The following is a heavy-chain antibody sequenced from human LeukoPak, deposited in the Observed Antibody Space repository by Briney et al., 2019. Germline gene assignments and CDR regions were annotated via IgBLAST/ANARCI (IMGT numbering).Heavy chain of an antibody. CDR3: ARYCSSTSCYGGFDP. V-gene: IGHV3-23*01. Sequence: GGTLRLSCAASGFTFSSYGMSWVRQAPGKGLEWVSAISGSGGSTYYADSVKGRFTISRDNSKNTLYLQMNSLRAEDTAVYYCARYCSSTSCYGGFDPWGQGTLVTVSS. CDR2: ISGSGGST. CDR1: GFTFSSYG. J-gene: IGHJ5*02. D-gene: IGHD2-2*01.